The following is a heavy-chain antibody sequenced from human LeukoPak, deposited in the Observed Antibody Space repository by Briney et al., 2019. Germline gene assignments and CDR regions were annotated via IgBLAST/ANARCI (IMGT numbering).Heavy chain of an antibody. Sequence: GGSLRLSCAASGLTVSSNCMSWVRQAPGKGLEWVSFIYSGGNTYYADSVKGRFTISRDNAKNSLYLQMNSLRAEDTAFYYCAKSSSAATNWFDPWGQGTLVTVSS. V-gene: IGHV3-53*05. D-gene: IGHD2-15*01. CDR3: AKSSSAATNWFDP. CDR2: IYSGGNT. CDR1: GLTVSSNC. J-gene: IGHJ5*02.